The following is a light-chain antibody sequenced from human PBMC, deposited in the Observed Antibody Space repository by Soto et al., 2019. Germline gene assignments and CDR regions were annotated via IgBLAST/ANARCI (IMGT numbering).Light chain of an antibody. Sequence: QSALTQPRSMSGSPEQSLTISCTGTSSDVGGYDYVSWYQDHPGTVPKLLIYDVTNRPSGVPHRFSGSKSGNTASLTISGLQAEDEADYYCCSYAGISTRYVFETGTKVTVL. J-gene: IGLJ1*01. V-gene: IGLV2-11*01. CDR1: SSDVGGYDY. CDR3: CSYAGISTRYV. CDR2: DVT.